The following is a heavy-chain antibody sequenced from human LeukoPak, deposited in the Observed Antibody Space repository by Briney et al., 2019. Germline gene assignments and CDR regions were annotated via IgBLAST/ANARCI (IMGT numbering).Heavy chain of an antibody. J-gene: IGHJ4*02. V-gene: IGHV4-34*01. Sequence: SETLSLTCAVYGGSFSGYYWSWIRQPPGKGLEWIGEINHSGSTNYNPSLKSRVTISVDTSKNQFSLKLSSVTAADTAVYYCARDVGAVSDYWGQGTLVTVSS. CDR1: GGSFSGYY. CDR2: INHSGST. D-gene: IGHD1-26*01. CDR3: ARDVGAVSDY.